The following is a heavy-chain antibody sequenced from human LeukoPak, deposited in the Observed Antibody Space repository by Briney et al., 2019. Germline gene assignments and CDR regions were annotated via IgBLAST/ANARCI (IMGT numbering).Heavy chain of an antibody. D-gene: IGHD2-2*02. CDR1: GGSISSYY. CDR2: IYTSGST. Sequence: SETLSLTCTVSGGSISSYYWSWIRQPAGKGLEWIGRIYTSGSTNYNPSLKSRVTMSVDTSKNQFSLKLSSVTAADTAVYYCARGCSSTSCYNDAFDIWGQGTMVTVSS. J-gene: IGHJ3*02. CDR3: ARGCSSTSCYNDAFDI. V-gene: IGHV4-4*07.